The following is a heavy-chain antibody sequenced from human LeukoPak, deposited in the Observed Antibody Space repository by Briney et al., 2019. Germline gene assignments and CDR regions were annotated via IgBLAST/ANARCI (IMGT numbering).Heavy chain of an antibody. CDR3: AKDRTRSFDY. CDR2: ISYDGSNK. V-gene: IGHV3-30*18. J-gene: IGHJ4*02. D-gene: IGHD1-7*01. Sequence: QPGRSLILSCAASGFTFSSYGMHWVRQAPGKGLEWVAVISYDGSNKYYADSVKGRFTISRDNSKNTLYLQMNSLRAEDTAVYYCAKDRTRSFDYWGQGTLVTVSS. CDR1: GFTFSSYG.